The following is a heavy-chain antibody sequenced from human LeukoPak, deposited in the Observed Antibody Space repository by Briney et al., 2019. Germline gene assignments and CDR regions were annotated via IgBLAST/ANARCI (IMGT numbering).Heavy chain of an antibody. V-gene: IGHV3-23*01. J-gene: IGHJ4*02. CDR2: ISGSGGST. Sequence: PGGSLRLSCAASGFTVSNNYMSWVRQAPGKGLEWVSAISGSGGSTYYADSVKGRFTISRDNSKNTLYLQMNSLRAEDTAVYYCAKGEGRITMIVVVIYYFDYWGQGTLVTVSS. D-gene: IGHD3-22*01. CDR3: AKGEGRITMIVVVIYYFDY. CDR1: GFTVSNNY.